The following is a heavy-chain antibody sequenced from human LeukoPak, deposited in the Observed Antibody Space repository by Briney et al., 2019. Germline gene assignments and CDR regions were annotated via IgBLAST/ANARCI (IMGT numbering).Heavy chain of an antibody. V-gene: IGHV1-2*02. J-gene: IGHJ4*02. CDR3: ARGIRYFDWLSGLPDY. CDR1: GYTFTSYD. D-gene: IGHD3-9*01. Sequence: ASVKVSCKASGYTFTSYDINWVRQAPGQGLEWMGWINPNSGGTNYAQKFQGRVTMTRDTSISTAYMELSRLRSDDTAVYYCARGIRYFDWLSGLPDYWGQGTLVTVSS. CDR2: INPNSGGT.